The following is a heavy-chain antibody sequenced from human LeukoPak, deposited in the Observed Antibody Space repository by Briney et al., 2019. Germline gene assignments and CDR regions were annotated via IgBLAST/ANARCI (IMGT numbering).Heavy chain of an antibody. CDR3: ARVIYGDYVAY. V-gene: IGHV4-59*12. CDR2: IYYSGST. Sequence: SETLSLTCTVSGGSISSYYWSWIRQPPGKGLEWIGYIYYSGSTNYNPSLKSRVTISVDTSRNQFSLKLSSVTAADTAVYYCARVIYGDYVAYWGQGTLVTVSS. CDR1: GGSISSYY. D-gene: IGHD4-17*01. J-gene: IGHJ4*02.